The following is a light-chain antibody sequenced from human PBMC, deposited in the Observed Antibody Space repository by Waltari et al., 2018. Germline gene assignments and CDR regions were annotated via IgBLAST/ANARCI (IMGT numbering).Light chain of an antibody. CDR1: STAVGGYNH. V-gene: IGLV2-23*02. CDR2: DVT. Sequence: QSALTQPASVSGSPGQSITISCTGTSTAVGGYNHVSWYQQHPGRVPKLLIYDVTERPSGVSDRFSASKSGNTASLTISALQAEDEADYYCCSHAGSTTFVLFGGGTKLTVL. J-gene: IGLJ2*01. CDR3: CSHAGSTTFVL.